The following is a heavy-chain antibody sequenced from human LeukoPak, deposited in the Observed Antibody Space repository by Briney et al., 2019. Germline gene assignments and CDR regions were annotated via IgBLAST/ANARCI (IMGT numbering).Heavy chain of an antibody. D-gene: IGHD5-12*01. CDR2: IKNDGSEK. CDR1: GFPFSTYW. Sequence: GGSLRLSCAASGFPFSTYWITWVRQAPGKGLEWVANIKNDGSEKYYVDSVKGRFTISRDNTENSLFLQMNSLRVEDTAIYYCTRDSGLTGYDLLDYWGQGTLVTVSS. CDR3: TRDSGLTGYDLLDY. J-gene: IGHJ4*02. V-gene: IGHV3-7*01.